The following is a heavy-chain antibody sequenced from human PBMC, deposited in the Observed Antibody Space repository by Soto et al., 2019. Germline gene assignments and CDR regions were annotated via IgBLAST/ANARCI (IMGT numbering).Heavy chain of an antibody. CDR2: IWYDGSNK. J-gene: IGHJ3*02. Sequence: GGSLRLSCAASGFTFSSYGMHWVRQAPGKGLEWVAVIWYDGSNKYYADSVKGRFTISRDNSKNTLYLQMNSLRAEDTAVYYCARGGKDGAFDIWGQGTMVTVSS. V-gene: IGHV3-33*01. CDR3: ARGGKDGAFDI. CDR1: GFTFSSYG.